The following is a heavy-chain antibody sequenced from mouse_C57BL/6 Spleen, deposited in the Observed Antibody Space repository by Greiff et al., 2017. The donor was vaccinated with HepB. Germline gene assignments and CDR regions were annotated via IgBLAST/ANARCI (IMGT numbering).Heavy chain of an antibody. V-gene: IGHV1-55*01. CDR2: IYPGSGST. J-gene: IGHJ2*01. CDR3: ARNRYDDDGPFFDY. D-gene: IGHD2-4*01. Sequence: QVQLQQPGAELVKPGASVKMSCKASGYTFTSYWITWVKQRPGQGLEWIGDIYPGSGSTNYNEKFKRKATLTVDTSSSTAYMQLSSLTSEDSAVYYCARNRYDDDGPFFDYWGQGTTLTVSS. CDR1: GYTFTSYW.